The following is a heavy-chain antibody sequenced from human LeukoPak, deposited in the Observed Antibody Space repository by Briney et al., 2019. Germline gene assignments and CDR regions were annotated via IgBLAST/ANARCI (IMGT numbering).Heavy chain of an antibody. CDR2: IIPIFGTA. D-gene: IGHD6-6*01. CDR1: GGTFSRYA. CDR3: ARAREYSSSSSAFDI. Sequence: ASVKVSCKASGGTFSRYAISWVRQAPGQGLEWMGGIIPIFGTANYAQKFQGRVTITTDESTSTAYMELSSLRSEDTAAYYCARAREYSSSSSAFDIWGQGTMVTVSS. V-gene: IGHV1-69*05. J-gene: IGHJ3*02.